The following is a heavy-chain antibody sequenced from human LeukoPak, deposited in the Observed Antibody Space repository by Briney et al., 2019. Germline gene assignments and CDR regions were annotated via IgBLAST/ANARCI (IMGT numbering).Heavy chain of an antibody. D-gene: IGHD3-22*01. CDR2: ISGSGGRT. Sequence: TGGSLRLSCAASEFTFSSFAMTWVRQAPGKGLEWVSVISGSGGRTYYADSVKGRFTLSRDNSNNTLSLEMSSLRAEDTAVYYCAREGTYYDSSGYYVSWGQGTLVTVSS. CDR1: EFTFSSFA. J-gene: IGHJ5*02. CDR3: AREGTYYDSSGYYVS. V-gene: IGHV3-23*01.